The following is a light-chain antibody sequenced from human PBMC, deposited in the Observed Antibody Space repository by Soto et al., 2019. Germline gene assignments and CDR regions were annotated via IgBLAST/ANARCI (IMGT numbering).Light chain of an antibody. CDR1: YSDIGGYKH. V-gene: IGLV2-14*03. CDR3: SSYTSSTSLLI. Sequence: QSALTQPASVSASPGQSSTISCIGTYSDIGGYKHVSWYQQHPGKAPKLIIYDASSRPSGISNRFSASKSASTASLTISGLQADDEADYYCSSYTSSTSLLIFGAGTKVTVL. CDR2: DAS. J-gene: IGLJ1*01.